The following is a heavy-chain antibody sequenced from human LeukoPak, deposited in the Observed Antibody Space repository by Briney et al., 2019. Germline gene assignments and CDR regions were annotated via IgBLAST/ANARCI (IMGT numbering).Heavy chain of an antibody. D-gene: IGHD3-22*01. CDR1: GFTFSNAW. CDR3: ARGGDHYDSSGYHFHL. V-gene: IGHV4-34*01. J-gene: IGHJ1*01. Sequence: GSLRLSCAASGFTFSNAWMSWVRQPPGKGLEWIGKINHRGSSNYNPSLKSRVTIALDTSKNQFSLNLTSVTAADPAVYYCARGGDHYDSSGYHFHLWGQGTLVTVSS. CDR2: INHRGSS.